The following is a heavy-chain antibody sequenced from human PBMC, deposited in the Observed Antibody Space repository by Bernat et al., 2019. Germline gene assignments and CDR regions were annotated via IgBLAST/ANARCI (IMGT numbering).Heavy chain of an antibody. J-gene: IGHJ5*02. CDR2: IYSGGAT. CDR3: ASATWDTAMVTSWFDT. D-gene: IGHD5-18*01. Sequence: EVLLVESGGGVVQPGGSLRLSCAASEFSVSTNYMSWVRQAPGKGLEWVSVIYSGGATDYGESVKGRFTISRDISKNSLHLQMNSLRVEDTAVYYCASATWDTAMVTSWFDTWGQGTLVTVSS. V-gene: IGHV3-66*02. CDR1: EFSVSTNY.